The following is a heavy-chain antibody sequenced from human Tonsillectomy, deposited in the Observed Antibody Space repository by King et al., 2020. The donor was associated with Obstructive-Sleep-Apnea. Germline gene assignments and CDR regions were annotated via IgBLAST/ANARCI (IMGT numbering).Heavy chain of an antibody. CDR3: ATLYSGTDY. CDR2: INHSGST. D-gene: IGHD4-11*01. V-gene: IGHV4-34*01. Sequence: VQLQQWGAGLLKPSETLSLTCAVYGGSFSDHYWSWIRQPPGKGLEWIGEINHSGSTNYNPSLKSRVTISVDTSKNQFSLNLSSVTAADTAVYYCATLYSGTDYWGQGTLVTVPS. CDR1: GGSFSDHY. J-gene: IGHJ4*02.